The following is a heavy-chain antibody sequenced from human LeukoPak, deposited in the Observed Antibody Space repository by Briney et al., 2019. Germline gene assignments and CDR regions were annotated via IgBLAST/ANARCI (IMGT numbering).Heavy chain of an antibody. CDR3: AKGRGRFLEYQPTDLDY. CDR1: GFTFSSYA. D-gene: IGHD3-3*01. CDR2: ISGSGGST. V-gene: IGHV3-23*01. J-gene: IGHJ4*02. Sequence: PGGSLRLSCAASGFTFSSYAMSWVRQAPGKGLEWVSAISGSGGSTYYADSVKGRFTISRDNSKNTLYLQMNSLRAEDTAVYYCAKGRGRFLEYQPTDLDYWGQGTLVTVSS.